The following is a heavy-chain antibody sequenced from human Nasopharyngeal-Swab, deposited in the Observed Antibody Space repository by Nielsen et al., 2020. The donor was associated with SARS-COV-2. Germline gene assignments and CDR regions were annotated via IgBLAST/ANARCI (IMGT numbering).Heavy chain of an antibody. J-gene: IGHJ6*02. V-gene: IGHV3-23*03. CDR3: AKDGTLLGYYYYGMDV. CDR2: IYSGGSST. D-gene: IGHD2-8*02. Sequence: GESLKLSCAASGFTFSSYAMSWVRQAPGKGLEWVSVIYSGGSSTYYADSVKGRFTISRDNSKNTLYLQMNSLRAEDTAVYYCAKDGTLLGYYYYGMDVWGQGTTVTVSS. CDR1: GFTFSSYA.